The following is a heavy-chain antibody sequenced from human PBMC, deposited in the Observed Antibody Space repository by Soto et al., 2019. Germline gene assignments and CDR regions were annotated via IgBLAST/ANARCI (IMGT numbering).Heavy chain of an antibody. Sequence: EVRLVESGGGLVKPGGSLRLSCAGSGFTFSSHSMNWVRQAPGKGLEWVSTISVSGSYVNYADSVKGRFSISRDNAKNFLYLQMNRLRAEDTAIYYCALVGYSDNRTVWGQGTTVTVSS. CDR2: ISVSGSYV. D-gene: IGHD4-17*01. CDR3: ALVGYSDNRTV. CDR1: GFTFSSHS. V-gene: IGHV3-21*04. J-gene: IGHJ6*02.